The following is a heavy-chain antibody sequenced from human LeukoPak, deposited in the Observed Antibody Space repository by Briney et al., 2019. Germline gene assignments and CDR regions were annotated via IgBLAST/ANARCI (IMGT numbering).Heavy chain of an antibody. D-gene: IGHD3-3*01. V-gene: IGHV4-59*01. CDR1: GGSISSYY. Sequence: SETLSLTCTVSGGSISSYYWSWIRQPPGKGLEWIGYIYYSGSTNYNPSLKSRVTISVDTSKNQFSLKLSSVTAADTAVYYCARTIPSDLWSGHHLGGAFDIWGQGTMVTVSS. J-gene: IGHJ3*02. CDR2: IYYSGST. CDR3: ARTIPSDLWSGHHLGGAFDI.